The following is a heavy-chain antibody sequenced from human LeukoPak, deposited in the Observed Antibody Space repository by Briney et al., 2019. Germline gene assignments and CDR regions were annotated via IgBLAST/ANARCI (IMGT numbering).Heavy chain of an antibody. V-gene: IGHV3-23*01. D-gene: IGHD3-10*01. Sequence: GGSLRLSCAASGFTFSSYAMSWVRQAPGKGLEWVSASSGSGGSTYYADSVKGRFTISRDNSKNTLYLQMSSLRAEDTAVYCCAKDRSGKTYSYYGMDVWGQGTTVTVSS. CDR3: AKDRSGKTYSYYGMDV. CDR2: SSGSGGST. CDR1: GFTFSSYA. J-gene: IGHJ6*02.